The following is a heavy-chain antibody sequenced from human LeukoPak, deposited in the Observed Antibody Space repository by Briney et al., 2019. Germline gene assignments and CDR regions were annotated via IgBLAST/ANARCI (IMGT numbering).Heavy chain of an antibody. V-gene: IGHV3-23*01. CDR2: ISGSGGST. Sequence: GGPLRLSCAASGFTFSSYAMSWVRQAPGKGLEWVSAISGSGGSTYYADSVKGRFTISRDNSKNTLYLQMNSLRAEDTAVYYCAKDYYDSSGYYFDAFDIWGQGTMVTVSS. D-gene: IGHD3-22*01. CDR3: AKDYYDSSGYYFDAFDI. CDR1: GFTFSSYA. J-gene: IGHJ3*02.